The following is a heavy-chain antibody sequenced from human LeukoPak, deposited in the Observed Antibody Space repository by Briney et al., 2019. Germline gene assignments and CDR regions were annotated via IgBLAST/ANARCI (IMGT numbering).Heavy chain of an antibody. Sequence: ASVKVSCKASGYTFTSYGISWVRQAPGQGLEWMGGIIPIFGTANYAQKFQGRVTITADESTSTAYMELSSLRSEDTAVYYCARVKSDFWSGYAYYYYGMDVWGQGTTVTVSS. J-gene: IGHJ6*02. CDR1: GYTFTSYG. CDR3: ARVKSDFWSGYAYYYYGMDV. D-gene: IGHD3-3*01. CDR2: IIPIFGTA. V-gene: IGHV1-69*13.